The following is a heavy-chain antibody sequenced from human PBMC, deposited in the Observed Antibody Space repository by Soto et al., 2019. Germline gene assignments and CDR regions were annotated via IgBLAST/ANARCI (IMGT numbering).Heavy chain of an antibody. J-gene: IGHJ4*02. Sequence: QVQLVQSGAEVKKPGASVKISFKASCCTFTSYGISWVRHSPVQELEWMGWISAYNGNTNYAQKLQGRVTMTTDTSTSTAYMELRSLRSDDTAVYYCARDDSSGYYHHFDYWGQGTLVTVSS. V-gene: IGHV1-18*01. D-gene: IGHD3-22*01. CDR1: CCTFTSYG. CDR3: ARDDSSGYYHHFDY. CDR2: ISAYNGNT.